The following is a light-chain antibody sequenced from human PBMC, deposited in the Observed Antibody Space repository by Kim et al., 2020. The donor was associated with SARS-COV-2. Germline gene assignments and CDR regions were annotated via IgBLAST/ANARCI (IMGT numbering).Light chain of an antibody. CDR1: ALPKQY. CDR2: KDT. V-gene: IGLV3-25*03. CDR3: QSADSSDTFWV. J-gene: IGLJ3*02. Sequence: PEPTARITCTVDALPKQYAYWFQQKPGQALVLVIYKDTERPSGIPERFSGSTSGTTVTLTISGVQAEDEADYYCQSADSSDTFWVFGGGTQLTVL.